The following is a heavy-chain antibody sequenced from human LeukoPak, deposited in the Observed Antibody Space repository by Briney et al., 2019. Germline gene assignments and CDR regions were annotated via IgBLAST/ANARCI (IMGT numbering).Heavy chain of an antibody. CDR1: GYTFTSYA. D-gene: IGHD2-2*01. V-gene: IGHV1-3*01. J-gene: IGHJ3*02. CDR2: INAGNGNT. Sequence: ASVKVSCKASGYTFTSYAMHWVRQAPGQRLEWMGWINAGNGNTKYSQKFQGRVTITRDTSASTAYMELSSLRSEDTAVYYCARVGYCSSTSCYGAEAFDIWGQGTMVTVSS. CDR3: ARVGYCSSTSCYGAEAFDI.